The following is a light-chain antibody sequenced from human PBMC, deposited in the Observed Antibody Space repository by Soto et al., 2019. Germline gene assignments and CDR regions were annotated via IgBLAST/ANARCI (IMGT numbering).Light chain of an antibody. CDR1: QSFSSNY. Sequence: EILLTQSPGTLSLSPGERATLSCRASQSFSSNYLAWYHKKPGQAPRILIYGATTRATGIPDRFSGSESGTDFPLTISRLEPEDSAVYYCQQYSSVWTFGQGTKVDIK. J-gene: IGKJ1*01. CDR3: QQYSSVWT. CDR2: GAT. V-gene: IGKV3-20*01.